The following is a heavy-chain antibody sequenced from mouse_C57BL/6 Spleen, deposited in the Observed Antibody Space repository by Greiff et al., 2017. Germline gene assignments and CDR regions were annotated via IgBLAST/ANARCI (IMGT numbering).Heavy chain of an antibody. CDR2: ISDGGSYT. Sequence: EVKLVESGGGLVKPGGSLKLSCAASGFTFSSYAMSWVRQTPEKRLEWVATISDGGSYTYYPDNVKGRFTISRDNAKNNLYLQMSHLKSEDTAMYYCAREGYGSSYGWYFDVWGTGTTVTVSS. J-gene: IGHJ1*03. CDR3: AREGYGSSYGWYFDV. V-gene: IGHV5-4*01. CDR1: GFTFSSYA. D-gene: IGHD1-1*01.